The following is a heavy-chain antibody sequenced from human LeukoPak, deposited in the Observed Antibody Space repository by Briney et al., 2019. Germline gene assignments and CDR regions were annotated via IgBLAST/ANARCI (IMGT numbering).Heavy chain of an antibody. V-gene: IGHV4-39*01. J-gene: IGHJ4*02. CDR1: GASISSSTYH. CDR2: TFFSGST. D-gene: IGHD3-16*01. Sequence: SSETLSLTCTVSGASISSSTYHWGWIRQPPGKGLEWIGSTFFSGSTYYNPSLKSRVTISVDTSKNQFSLRLSSVTAAYTAVYYCARHGIDVLLKDYYFDYWGQGTRVTVSS. CDR3: ARHGIDVLLKDYYFDY.